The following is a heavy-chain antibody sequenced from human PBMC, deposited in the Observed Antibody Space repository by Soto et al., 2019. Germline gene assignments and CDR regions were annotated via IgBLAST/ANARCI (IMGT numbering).Heavy chain of an antibody. CDR2: IIPIFGTA. CDR1: GGTFSSYA. CDR3: AKRVVPPGDYYGMDV. V-gene: IGHV1-69*01. J-gene: IGHJ6*02. Sequence: QVQLVPSGAEVKKPGSSVKVSCKASGGTFSSYAISWVRQAPGQGLEWMGGIIPIFGTANSAHKFQGRVTITADESTSTAYMELSSLRSEDTAVYYCAKRVVPPGDYYGMDVWGQGTTVTVSS. D-gene: IGHD3-3*01.